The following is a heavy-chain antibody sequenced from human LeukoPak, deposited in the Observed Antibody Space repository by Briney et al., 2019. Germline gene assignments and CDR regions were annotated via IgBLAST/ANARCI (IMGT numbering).Heavy chain of an antibody. V-gene: IGHV1-69*13. CDR3: AEDSSMVTTRAPYYYYYLDV. Sequence: SVKVSCKASGGTFTNYAISWVRQAPGQGLEWMGGIIPLLGTPNYAQKLQGRVTITADDSTSAAYMELTSLRSEDTAVYYCAEDSSMVTTRAPYYYYYLDVWGQGTTDTVSS. CDR2: IIPLLGTP. J-gene: IGHJ6*02. CDR1: GGTFTNYA. D-gene: IGHD4-17*01.